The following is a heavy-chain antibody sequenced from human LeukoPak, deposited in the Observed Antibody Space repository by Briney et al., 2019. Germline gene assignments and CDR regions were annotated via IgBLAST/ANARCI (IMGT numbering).Heavy chain of an antibody. CDR3: ARANYYCSGKKDLDY. V-gene: IGHV1-8*01. CDR2: MNPNSGNT. J-gene: IGHJ4*02. D-gene: IGHD3-10*01. CDR1: GYTFTTYD. Sequence: ASVKVSCKASGYTFTTYDINWVRQATGQGLEWMGWMNPNSGNTGYAQKFQGRVTMTRNTSMSTAYMELNSLRSEDTAVYYCARANYYCSGKKDLDYWGQGTLVTVSS.